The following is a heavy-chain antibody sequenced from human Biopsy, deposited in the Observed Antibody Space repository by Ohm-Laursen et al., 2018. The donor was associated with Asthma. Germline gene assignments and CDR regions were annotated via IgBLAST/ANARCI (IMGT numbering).Heavy chain of an antibody. CDR2: ISYDGSNK. D-gene: IGHD6-19*01. CDR3: AREGIAVAHFDY. J-gene: IGHJ4*02. CDR1: GFTLSSYA. V-gene: IGHV3-30-3*01. Sequence: RSLRLSCTASGFTLSSYAMHWVRQAPGKGLEWMAVISYDGSNKYYADSVKGRFTISRDNSKNTLYLQMNSLRAEDTAVYYCAREGIAVAHFDYWGQGTLVTVSS.